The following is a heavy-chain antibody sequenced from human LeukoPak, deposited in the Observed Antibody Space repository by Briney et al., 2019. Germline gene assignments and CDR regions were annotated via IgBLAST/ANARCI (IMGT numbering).Heavy chain of an antibody. D-gene: IGHD4-17*01. Sequence: GGSLRLSCAASGFSFDDYGMSCVRQAPGKGLEWVSAINWNGGSTGYADSVKGRFTISRDNAKNSLYLQVGSLRAEDTALYYCRRPQPYGCEGAFDYWGQGTPVTVSS. J-gene: IGHJ4*02. CDR1: GFSFDDYG. CDR2: INWNGGST. CDR3: RRPQPYGCEGAFDY. V-gene: IGHV3-20*04.